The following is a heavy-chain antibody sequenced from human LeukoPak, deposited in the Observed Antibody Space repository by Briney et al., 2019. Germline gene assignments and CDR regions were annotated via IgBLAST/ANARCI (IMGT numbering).Heavy chain of an antibody. CDR1: GGSISSSSYY. CDR3: ARQFLIAAAGILDDAFDI. Sequence: SETLSLTCTVSGGSISSSSYYWGWIRQPPGKGLEWIGSIYYSGRTYYNPSLKSRVTISVDTSKNQLSLKLSSVTAADTAVFYCARQFLIAAAGILDDAFDIWGQGTMVTVSS. V-gene: IGHV4-39*01. J-gene: IGHJ3*02. CDR2: IYYSGRT. D-gene: IGHD6-13*01.